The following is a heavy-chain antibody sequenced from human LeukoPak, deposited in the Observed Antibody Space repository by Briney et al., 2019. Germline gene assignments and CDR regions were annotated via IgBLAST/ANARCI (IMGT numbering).Heavy chain of an antibody. CDR2: IYTSGTT. V-gene: IGHV4-4*07. J-gene: IGHJ4*02. CDR3: ARGGGNSGWLQVLGY. Sequence: SETLSLTCTVSGGSISSYYWNWIRQSAGKGLEWIGRIYTSGTTNYNPSLKSRVSMSVDTPNNKFSLKLTSVTAADTAVYYCARGGGNSGWLQVLGYWGQGTLVTVSS. CDR1: GGSISSYY. D-gene: IGHD6-19*01.